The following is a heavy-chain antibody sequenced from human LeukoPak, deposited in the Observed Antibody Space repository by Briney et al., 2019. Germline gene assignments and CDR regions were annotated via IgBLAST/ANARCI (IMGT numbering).Heavy chain of an antibody. CDR1: GFTFSDYY. V-gene: IGHV3-11*04. CDR3: ARSGKIYFDWLLDY. Sequence: GGSLRLSCAASGFTFSDYYMSWIRQVPGKGLEWVSYIGRSGTTIHYADSVKGRFTISWDNAKKSLYLQMNSLRAEDTAVYYCARSGKIYFDWLLDYWGQGTLVTVSS. D-gene: IGHD3-9*01. CDR2: IGRSGTTI. J-gene: IGHJ4*02.